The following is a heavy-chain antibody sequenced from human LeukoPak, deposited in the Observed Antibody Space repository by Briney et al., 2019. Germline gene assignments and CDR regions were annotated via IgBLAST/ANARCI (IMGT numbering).Heavy chain of an antibody. CDR1: GFTFSSYW. V-gene: IGHV3-74*01. CDR2: INSDGSST. D-gene: IGHD6-19*01. CDR3: GREAVAGLIDP. Sequence: PGRSLRLSCAASGFTFSSYWMHWVRQAPGKGLVWVSLINSDGSSTSYADSVKGRFTISRDNAKNTLYLQMNSLRVEDTAVYYCGREAVAGLIDPWGQGTLVTVSS. J-gene: IGHJ5*02.